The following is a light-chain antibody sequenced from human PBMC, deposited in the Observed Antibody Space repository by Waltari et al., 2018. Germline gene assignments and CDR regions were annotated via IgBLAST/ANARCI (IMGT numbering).Light chain of an antibody. CDR3: QTGGHGTWV. CDR2: VNSDGSH. CDR1: SGHSSNV. J-gene: IGLJ3*02. V-gene: IGLV4-69*01. Sequence: QLVLTQSPSASASLGASAQLTCTLSSGHSSNVIAWLQEQPGKGPRYLMKVNSDGSHSKGDEIPDRFSGSSSGAERYLTISSLQSEDEADYYCQTGGHGTWVFGGGTKLTVL.